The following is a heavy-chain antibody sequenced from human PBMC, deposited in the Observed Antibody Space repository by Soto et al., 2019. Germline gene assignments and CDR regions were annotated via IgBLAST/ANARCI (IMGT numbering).Heavy chain of an antibody. J-gene: IGHJ1*01. CDR3: TGGYCTGGTCYSGYFQH. V-gene: IGHV3-73*02. CDR2: IRSKANDYAT. CDR1: GFTFSGST. D-gene: IGHD2-15*01. Sequence: EVQLVQSGGGLVQPGGSLKLSCAASGFTFSGSTVHWVRQASGEGLQWVGRIRSKANDYATTDIASVKGRFTISRDDSRNTAYLQMSDLTTEDTAVYYCTGGYCTGGTCYSGYFQHWGQGALVTVFS.